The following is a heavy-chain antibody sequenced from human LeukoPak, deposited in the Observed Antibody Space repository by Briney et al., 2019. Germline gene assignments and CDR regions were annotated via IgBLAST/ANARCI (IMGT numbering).Heavy chain of an antibody. CDR1: GFTFSNAW. Sequence: GGSLRLSCAASGFTFSNAWMSWVRQAPGKGLEWVGRIKSITNGGTTDYAAPVKGRFAISRDDSKNTLYLQMNSLKTEDTAVYYCTKDDPLNRSWGQGTLVTVSS. V-gene: IGHV3-15*01. CDR3: TKDDPLNRS. J-gene: IGHJ4*02. D-gene: IGHD3-16*01. CDR2: IKSITNGGTT.